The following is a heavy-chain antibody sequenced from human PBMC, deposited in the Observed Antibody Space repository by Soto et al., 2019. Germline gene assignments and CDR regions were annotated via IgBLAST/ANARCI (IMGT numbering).Heavy chain of an antibody. CDR1: GFTFSSYA. J-gene: IGHJ4*02. D-gene: IGHD3-3*01. CDR2: ISGSGGST. V-gene: IGHV3-23*01. Sequence: ESGGGLVPPGGSLRLSCAASGFTFSSYAMSWVRQAPGKGLEWVSAISGSGGSTYYADSVKGRFTISRDNSKNTLYLQMNSLRAEDTAVYYCAKVPYPVWSGSLFDYWGQGTLVTVSS. CDR3: AKVPYPVWSGSLFDY.